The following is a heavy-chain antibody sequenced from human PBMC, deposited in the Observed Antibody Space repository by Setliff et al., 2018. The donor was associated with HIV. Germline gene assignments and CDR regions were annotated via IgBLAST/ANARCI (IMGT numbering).Heavy chain of an antibody. J-gene: IGHJ3*02. Sequence: SETLSLTCTVSGPSINTHYWSWIRQSPGKAFEWIGDIYSTGSTNYNPSLQSRVTISMVASRNQFSLKVTSVTAADTAVYYCARELSWGYYDFWSGYSGGGALDIWGQGTMVTVSS. V-gene: IGHV4-59*11. CDR3: ARELSWGYYDFWSGYSGGGALDI. CDR2: IYSTGST. D-gene: IGHD3-3*01. CDR1: GPSINTHY.